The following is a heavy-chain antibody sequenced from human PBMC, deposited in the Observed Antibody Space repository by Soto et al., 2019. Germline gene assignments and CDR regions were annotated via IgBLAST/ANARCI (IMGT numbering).Heavy chain of an antibody. CDR1: GGSISSSNW. V-gene: IGHV4-4*02. CDR3: ARYIAYYYDSSGYYYFDY. Sequence: PSETLSLTCAVSGGSISSSNWWSWVRQPPGKGLEWIGEIYHSGSTNYNPSLKSRVTISVDKSKNQFSLKLSSVTAADTAVYYCARYIAYYYDSSGYYYFDYWGQGTLVTVSS. J-gene: IGHJ4*02. D-gene: IGHD3-22*01. CDR2: IYHSGST.